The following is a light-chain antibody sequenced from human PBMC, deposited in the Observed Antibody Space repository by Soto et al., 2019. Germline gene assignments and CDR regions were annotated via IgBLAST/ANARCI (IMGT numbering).Light chain of an antibody. CDR1: QRISRN. Sequence: EIVLPQSPGTLSLSPGERATLSCRASQRISRNLAWYQQTPGQAPRLLIYDASTRATAIPARFSGSGSETEFTLTISSLQSEDSAVYYCQQYNNWPPWTGGQGTKVDIK. V-gene: IGKV3-15*01. CDR2: DAS. J-gene: IGKJ1*01. CDR3: QQYNNWPPWT.